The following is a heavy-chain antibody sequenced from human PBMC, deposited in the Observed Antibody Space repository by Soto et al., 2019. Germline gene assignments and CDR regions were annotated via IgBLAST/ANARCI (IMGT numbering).Heavy chain of an antibody. J-gene: IGHJ4*02. V-gene: IGHV2-5*02. Sequence: QITLKESGPTLVKPTQTLTLTCTVSGLSLSTSGVGVGWIRQPTGKALDWLALIYWDDDKRYSPSLKSRLTITKATSKNKVALTMPNVDPVDTATYYWVKSDVLNRFSFDYWGQGLLVTVSS. CDR2: IYWDDDK. CDR1: GLSLSTSGVG. CDR3: VKSDVLNRFSFDY.